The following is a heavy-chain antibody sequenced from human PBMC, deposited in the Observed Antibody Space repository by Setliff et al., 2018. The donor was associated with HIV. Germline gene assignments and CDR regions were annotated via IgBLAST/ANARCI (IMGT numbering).Heavy chain of an antibody. Sequence: LSLTCAVSGYSISSDYYWGWIRQPPGKGLEWIGSFYHNRGSTYYNPSLKSRVTISVDTSKNQFSLELSSVTAADTAVYYCARHQPRITMIVVVNHFDYWGQGTLVTAPQ. V-gene: IGHV4-38-2*01. CDR1: GYSISSDYY. CDR3: ARHQPRITMIVVVNHFDY. J-gene: IGHJ4*02. D-gene: IGHD3-22*01. CDR2: FYHNRGST.